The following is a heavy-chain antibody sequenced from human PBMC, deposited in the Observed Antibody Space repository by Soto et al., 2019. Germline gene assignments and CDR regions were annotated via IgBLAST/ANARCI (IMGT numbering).Heavy chain of an antibody. CDR3: ARANRPITMTYLNWFDP. Sequence: PSETLSLTCNVSGGPLTTYFWSWIRQPPGKGLEWIGYVSYFGTTNYNPSLQSRLTISLDTSKTHFSLNLSSVTAADTAVYYCARANRPITMTYLNWFDPWGQGTLVTVSS. J-gene: IGHJ5*02. V-gene: IGHV4-59*01. CDR1: GGPLTTYF. CDR2: VSYFGTT. D-gene: IGHD3-22*01.